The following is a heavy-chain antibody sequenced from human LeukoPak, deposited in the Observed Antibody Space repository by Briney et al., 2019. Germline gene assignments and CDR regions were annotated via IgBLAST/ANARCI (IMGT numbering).Heavy chain of an antibody. J-gene: IGHJ4*02. CDR2: ISGSGGST. Sequence: PGGSLRLSCAASGFTFGSYVMSWVRQAPGKGLEWVSGISGSGGSTYYADSVKGRFTISRDNSKKMYLRMNSLRAEDTAVYYCAKEGPGGGGYFDYWGQGTLVTVSS. CDR3: AKEGPGGGGYFDY. V-gene: IGHV3-23*01. CDR1: GFTFGSYV. D-gene: IGHD3-16*01.